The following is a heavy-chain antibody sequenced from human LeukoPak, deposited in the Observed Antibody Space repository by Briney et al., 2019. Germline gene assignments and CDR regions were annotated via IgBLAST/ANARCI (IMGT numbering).Heavy chain of an antibody. V-gene: IGHV1-8*01. CDR1: GYTFTSYD. Sequence: ASVKVSCKASGYTFTSYDINWVRQATGQGLEWLGWMNPNSGNTGYAQKFQGRVTMTRDMSTSTVYMELSSLRSEDTGVYYCARDLNTPLARLDYWGQGTLVTVSS. CDR2: MNPNSGNT. CDR3: ARDLNTPLARLDY. D-gene: IGHD5-18*01. J-gene: IGHJ4*02.